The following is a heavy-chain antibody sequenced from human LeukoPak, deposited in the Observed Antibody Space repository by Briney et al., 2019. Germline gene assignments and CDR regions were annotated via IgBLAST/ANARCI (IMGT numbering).Heavy chain of an antibody. V-gene: IGHV3-53*01. J-gene: IGHJ6*03. Sequence: GGSLRLSCAASGFTVSSNYMTWVRQAPGKGLEWVSVIYSGGSTYYADSVKGRFTVSRDNSKNTLYLQMNSLRAEDTAVYYCASTTRGGTYYYYMDVWGKGATVTISS. CDR3: ASTTRGGTYYYYMDV. CDR2: IYSGGST. D-gene: IGHD1-1*01. CDR1: GFTVSSNY.